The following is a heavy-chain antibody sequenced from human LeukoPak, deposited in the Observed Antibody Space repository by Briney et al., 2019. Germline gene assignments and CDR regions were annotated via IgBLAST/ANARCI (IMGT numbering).Heavy chain of an antibody. CDR3: ARGVTARGFYYMDV. CDR1: EYTFTGYY. CDR2: INPNSGGT. Sequence: ASVKVSCKASEYTFTGYYIHWVRQAPGQGLEWMGWINPNSGGTNYAQKFQGRVTMTRDTSISTAYMELSRLRSDDTAVYYCARGVTARGFYYMDVWGKGTTVTVSS. V-gene: IGHV1-2*02. D-gene: IGHD2-21*02. J-gene: IGHJ6*03.